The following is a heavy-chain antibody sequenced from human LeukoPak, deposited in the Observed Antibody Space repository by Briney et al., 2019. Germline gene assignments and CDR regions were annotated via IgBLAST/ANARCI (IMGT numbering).Heavy chain of an antibody. V-gene: IGHV3-53*01. CDR2: IYSGDST. D-gene: IGHD1-1*01. CDR1: GLTVRSNH. Sequence: PGGSLRLSCAASGLTVRSNHMSWVRQAPGKGLEWVSAIYSGDSTYYADSVKGRFTISRDDSESALYLQMNSLRAEDTAVYYFARGLVYLTGHFDCWGQGTLVIVSS. CDR3: ARGLVYLTGHFDC. J-gene: IGHJ4*02.